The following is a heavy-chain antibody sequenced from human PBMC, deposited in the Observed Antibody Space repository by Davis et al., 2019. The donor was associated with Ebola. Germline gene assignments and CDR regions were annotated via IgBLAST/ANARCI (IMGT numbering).Heavy chain of an antibody. CDR1: GYTFTGYY. D-gene: IGHD6-19*01. CDR2: INPNSGGT. Sequence: ASVKVSCKASGYTFTGYYMHWVRQAPGQGLEWMGWINPNSGGTNYAQKFQGWVTMTRDTSISTAYMELSRLRSDDTAVYYCARDGIPWLVRGYFDYWGQGTLVTVSS. V-gene: IGHV1-2*04. CDR3: ARDGIPWLVRGYFDY. J-gene: IGHJ4*02.